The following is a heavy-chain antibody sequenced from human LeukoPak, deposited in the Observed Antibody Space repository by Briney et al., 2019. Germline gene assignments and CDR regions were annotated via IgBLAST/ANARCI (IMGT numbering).Heavy chain of an antibody. J-gene: IGHJ4*02. CDR3: ARNDSSGYFDY. CDR1: DYSISSGNY. CDR2: VYHSGST. D-gene: IGHD3-22*01. Sequence: SETLSLTCAVSDYSISSGNYWGWIRQPPGKGLEWIGSVYHSGSTHYRPSLKSRVTISVDTSKNQFSLKLSSVTAADTAAYYCARNDSSGYFDYWGQGTLVTVSS. V-gene: IGHV4-38-2*01.